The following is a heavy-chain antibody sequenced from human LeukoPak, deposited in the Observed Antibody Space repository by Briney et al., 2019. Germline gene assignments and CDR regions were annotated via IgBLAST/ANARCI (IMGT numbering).Heavy chain of an antibody. J-gene: IGHJ4*02. V-gene: IGHV4-34*01. CDR2: INHSGYT. Sequence: SETLSLTCGVSGVPFSNYYWSWVRQSPTQGLEWIGEINHSGYTNYNPSLKSRGTMSIDTSKDQFSLKLTSVTAADAGVYYCTRAVAGHPDWGQGTLVTVSS. CDR3: TRAVAGHPD. CDR1: GVPFSNYY. D-gene: IGHD6-19*01.